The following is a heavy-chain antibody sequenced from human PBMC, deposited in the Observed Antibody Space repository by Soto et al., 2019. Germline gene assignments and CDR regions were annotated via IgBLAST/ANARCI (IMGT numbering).Heavy chain of an antibody. Sequence: SETLSLTCAVSSGSISSSNWWSWVRQPPGKGLEWIGEIYHSGSTNYNPSLKSRVTISVDKSKNQFSLKLSSVTAADTAVYYCARDRGGANGDYDYYYYYMDVWGKGTTVTVSS. D-gene: IGHD4-17*01. CDR1: SGSISSSNW. V-gene: IGHV4-4*02. J-gene: IGHJ6*03. CDR3: ARDRGGANGDYDYYYYYMDV. CDR2: IYHSGST.